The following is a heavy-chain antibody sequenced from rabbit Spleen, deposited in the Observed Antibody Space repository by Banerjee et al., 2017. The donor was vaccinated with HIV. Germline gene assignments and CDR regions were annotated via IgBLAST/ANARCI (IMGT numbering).Heavy chain of an antibody. V-gene: IGHV1S45*01. CDR1: GFSFSSGYY. Sequence: QEQLEESGGDLVKPEGSLTLTCTASGFSFSSGYYMCWVPPAPGKGLECIACIYADSIGSTYYASWAKGRFTISKTSSTTVTLDMTSLTVADTATYFCARGSAAMTMVITGYYLGLWGQGTLVTVS. CDR3: ARGSAAMTMVITGYYLGL. D-gene: IGHD2-1*01. J-gene: IGHJ3*01. CDR2: IYADSIGST.